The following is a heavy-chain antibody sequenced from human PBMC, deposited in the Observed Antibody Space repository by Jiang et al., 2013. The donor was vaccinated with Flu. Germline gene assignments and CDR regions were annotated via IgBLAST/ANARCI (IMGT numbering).Heavy chain of an antibody. D-gene: IGHD3-16*01. V-gene: IGHV3-30*04. CDR1: GFTFSSYA. Sequence: LESGGGVVQPGRSLRLSCAASGFTFSSYAMHWVRQAPGKGLEWVAVISYDGSNKYYADSVKGRFTISRDNSKNTLYLQMNSLRAEDTAVYYCARDGIYDYIWGYDYWGQGTLVTVSS. CDR3: ARDGIYDYIWGYDY. CDR2: ISYDGSNK. J-gene: IGHJ4*02.